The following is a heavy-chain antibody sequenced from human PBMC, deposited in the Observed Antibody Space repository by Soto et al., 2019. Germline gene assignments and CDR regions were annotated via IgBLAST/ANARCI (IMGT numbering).Heavy chain of an antibody. CDR1: GVSISISNG. CDR2: IYHSGST. D-gene: IGHD2-2*02. J-gene: IGHJ6*02. Sequence: EILSLTCAVSGVSISISNGWSWVRQPPGKGLEWIGEIYHSGSTNYNPSLKSRVTISVDKSKNQFSLKLSSVTAADTAVYYCARLRLGYCSSTSCYTGYYYGMDVWGQGTTVTV. CDR3: ARLRLGYCSSTSCYTGYYYGMDV. V-gene: IGHV4-4*02.